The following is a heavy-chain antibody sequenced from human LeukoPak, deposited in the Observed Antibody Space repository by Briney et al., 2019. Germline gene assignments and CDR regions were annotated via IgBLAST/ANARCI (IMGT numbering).Heavy chain of an antibody. V-gene: IGHV3-7*05. CDR1: GFTFSTYW. J-gene: IGHJ6*02. CDR3: ARDGQLLIMDV. CDR2: IKQDGTEK. Sequence: PGGSLRLSCGASGFTFSTYWMNWVRQAPGKGLEWVANIKQDGTEKYYVDSVKGRFTISRDNAKNSLYLQMNSLRAEDTAVYYCARDGQLLIMDVWGQGTTVTVSS. D-gene: IGHD2-2*01.